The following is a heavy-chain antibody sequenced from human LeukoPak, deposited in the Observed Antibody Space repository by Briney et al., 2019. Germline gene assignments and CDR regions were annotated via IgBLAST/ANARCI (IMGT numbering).Heavy chain of an antibody. CDR2: ISHGGST. Sequence: SETLSLTCAVSGDSISSRNWWNWVRQPPGKGLEWIGEISHGGSTKYSPSLKNRVTISKDNSKNQFSLKLNSVTAADTAVYYCARHYGPWGQGTLVTVSS. J-gene: IGHJ5*02. V-gene: IGHV4-4*02. CDR1: GDSISSRNW. CDR3: ARHYGP. D-gene: IGHD3-16*01.